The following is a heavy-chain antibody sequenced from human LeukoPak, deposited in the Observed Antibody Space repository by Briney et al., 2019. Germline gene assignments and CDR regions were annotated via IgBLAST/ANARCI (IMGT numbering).Heavy chain of an antibody. Sequence: GGSLRLSCAASGFTVSSNYMSWVRQAPGKGLEWVSVIYSGGSTYYADSVKGRFTISRDNSKNTLYLQMSSLRAEDTAMYYCAKAVGVIYMGIDFWGQGALVTVSS. CDR2: IYSGGST. D-gene: IGHD2-21*01. V-gene: IGHV3-53*01. CDR3: AKAVGVIYMGIDF. J-gene: IGHJ4*02. CDR1: GFTVSSNY.